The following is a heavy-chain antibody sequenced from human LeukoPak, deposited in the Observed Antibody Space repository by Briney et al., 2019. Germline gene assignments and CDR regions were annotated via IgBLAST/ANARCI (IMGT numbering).Heavy chain of an antibody. CDR1: GHTFASYD. V-gene: IGHV1-8*01. Sequence: ASVEVSCKASGHTFASYDINWVRQATGQGLEWMGWMNPNSGNTGYAQKFQGRVTMTRNTSISTAYMELSSLRSEDTAVYYCARDLLSWTFDYWGQGTLVTVSS. J-gene: IGHJ4*02. CDR2: MNPNSGNT. CDR3: ARDLLSWTFDY. D-gene: IGHD2/OR15-2a*01.